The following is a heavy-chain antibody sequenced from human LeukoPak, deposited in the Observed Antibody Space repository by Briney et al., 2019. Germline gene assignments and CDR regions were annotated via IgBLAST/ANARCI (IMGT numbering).Heavy chain of an antibody. D-gene: IGHD3-3*01. Sequence: PGASVKVSCKASGYTFTSYAMHWVRQAPGQRLEWMGWINTGNGNTKYSQEFQGRVTITRDTSASTAYMELSSLRSEDMAVYYCATQRITIFGVVIIGNWFDPWGQGTLVTVSS. CDR3: ATQRITIFGVVIIGNWFDP. V-gene: IGHV1-3*03. CDR2: INTGNGNT. CDR1: GYTFTSYA. J-gene: IGHJ5*02.